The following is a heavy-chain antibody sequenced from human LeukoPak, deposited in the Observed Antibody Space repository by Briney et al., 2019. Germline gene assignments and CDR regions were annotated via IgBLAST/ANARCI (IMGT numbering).Heavy chain of an antibody. Sequence: SETLSLTCTVSGGSISSYYWSWIRQPPGKGLEWIGYIYYSGSTNYNPSLKSRVTISVDTSKNQFSLKLSSVTAADTAVYYCARRSNYGSESYYDYWGQGTLVTVSS. CDR3: ARRSNYGSESYYDY. CDR1: GGSISSYY. V-gene: IGHV4-59*08. D-gene: IGHD3-10*01. CDR2: IYYSGST. J-gene: IGHJ4*02.